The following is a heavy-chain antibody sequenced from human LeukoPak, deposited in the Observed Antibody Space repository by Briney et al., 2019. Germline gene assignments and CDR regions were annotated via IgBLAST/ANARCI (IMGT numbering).Heavy chain of an antibody. J-gene: IGHJ3*02. D-gene: IGHD6-13*01. CDR2: IYYSGST. CDR3: ARDEAPIAAAGRPPVAFDI. V-gene: IGHV4-59*06. CDR1: GGSISSYH. Sequence: SETLSLTCTVSGGSISSYHWSWIRQHPGKGLEWIGYIYYSGSTYYNPSLKSRVTISVDTSKNQFSLKLSSVTAADTAVYYCARDEAPIAAAGRPPVAFDIWGQGTMVTVSS.